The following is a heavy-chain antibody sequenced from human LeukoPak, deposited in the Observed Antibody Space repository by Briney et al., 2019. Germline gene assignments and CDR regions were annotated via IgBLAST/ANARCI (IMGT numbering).Heavy chain of an antibody. V-gene: IGHV4-39*01. CDR2: IYYGGST. Sequence: SETLSLTCTVSGGSISSSSYHWGWIRQPPGKGLEWIGTIYYGGSTYYNPSLKSRVTISVDTSKKQFSLKLTSVTAADAAVYYCARLGDYYDSSGYFEACDIWGKGTMVSVFS. CDR1: GGSISSSSYH. J-gene: IGHJ3*02. D-gene: IGHD3-22*01. CDR3: ARLGDYYDSSGYFEACDI.